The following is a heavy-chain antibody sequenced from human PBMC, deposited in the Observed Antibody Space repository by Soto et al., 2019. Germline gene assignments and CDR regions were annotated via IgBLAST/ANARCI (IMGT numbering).Heavy chain of an antibody. CDR3: ARGSFALLYWYFDL. Sequence: QVQLQESGPRLVKPSETLSLTCTVSGGSISNDYWSWIRQPPGKGLEWIGYIYYSGSTNYNPSLKRRVTISIDTSKNQFSLKLSSVTAADTAVYYCARGSFALLYWYFDLWGRGTLVTVSS. CDR2: IYYSGST. V-gene: IGHV4-59*01. J-gene: IGHJ2*01. D-gene: IGHD1-26*01. CDR1: GGSISNDY.